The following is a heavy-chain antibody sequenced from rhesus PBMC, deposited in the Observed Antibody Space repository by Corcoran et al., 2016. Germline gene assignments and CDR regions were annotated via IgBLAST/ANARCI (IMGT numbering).Heavy chain of an antibody. CDR1: GGSISSSY. CDR2: IYGRCSST. D-gene: IGHD6-25*01. J-gene: IGHJ4*01. CDR3: ASDRGYSGSWSLGYFDY. V-gene: IGHV4-169*02. Sequence: QLQLQESGPGLVKPSETLSVTCAVSGGSISSSYWSWIRQAPGKGLEWIGYIYGRCSSTNYNPSLKRRVTLSVDTSKNQLSLKLSSVTAADTAVYYCASDRGYSGSWSLGYFDYWGQGVLVTVSS.